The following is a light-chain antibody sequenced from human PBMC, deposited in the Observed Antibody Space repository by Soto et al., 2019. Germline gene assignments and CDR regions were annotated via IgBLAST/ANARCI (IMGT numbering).Light chain of an antibody. CDR2: AAS. V-gene: IGKV1-12*01. J-gene: IGKJ3*01. Sequence: DIQMTQSPSSVSASVGDRVTITCRASQGISSWLAWYQQKPGKASKLLIYAASSMQSGVPSRFSVSGSGTDFTLTISCLQPEGFAPFFCEQGNSFPFTFGPGTKVDI. CDR3: EQGNSFPFT. CDR1: QGISSW.